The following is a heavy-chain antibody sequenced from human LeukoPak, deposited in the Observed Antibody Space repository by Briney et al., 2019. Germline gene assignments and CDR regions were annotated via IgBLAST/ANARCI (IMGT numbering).Heavy chain of an antibody. V-gene: IGHV1-69*04. CDR2: IIPILGIA. CDR3: ARAVEFWVVAATQNWFDP. D-gene: IGHD2-15*01. J-gene: IGHJ5*02. CDR1: GGTFSSYA. Sequence: GSSVKVSCKASGGTFSSYAISWVRQAPGQGLEWMGRIIPILGIANYAQKFQGRVTITADKSTSTAYMELSSLRSEDTAVYYCARAVEFWVVAATQNWFDPWGQGTLVTVSS.